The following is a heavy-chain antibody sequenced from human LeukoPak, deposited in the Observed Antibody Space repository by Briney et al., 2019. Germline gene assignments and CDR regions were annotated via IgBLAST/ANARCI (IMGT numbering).Heavy chain of an antibody. CDR3: ARGLDCSSTSCSDYFQH. Sequence: GSLRLSCAASGFSFNSDWMDWVRQPPGKGLEWIGEINHSGSTNYNPSLKSRVTISVDTSKNQFSLKLSSVTAADTAVYYCARGLDCSSTSCSDYFQHWGQGTLVTVAS. CDR1: GFSFNSDW. CDR2: INHSGST. J-gene: IGHJ1*01. D-gene: IGHD2-2*01. V-gene: IGHV4-34*01.